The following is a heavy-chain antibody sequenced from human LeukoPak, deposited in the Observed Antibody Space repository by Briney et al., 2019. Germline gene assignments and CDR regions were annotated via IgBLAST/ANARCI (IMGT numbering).Heavy chain of an antibody. J-gene: IGHJ5*02. CDR2: IIPFFGTA. D-gene: IGHD3-16*01. CDR3: AGGGGSREGDWFDP. CDR1: GGTFSSYA. Sequence: ASVKVSCKASGGTFSSYAITWVRQAPGQGLEWMGGIIPFFGTANYAQKFQGRVTITTDESTSTAYMELSRLSSEDTAVYYCAGGGGSREGDWFDPWGQGTLVTVSS. V-gene: IGHV1-69*05.